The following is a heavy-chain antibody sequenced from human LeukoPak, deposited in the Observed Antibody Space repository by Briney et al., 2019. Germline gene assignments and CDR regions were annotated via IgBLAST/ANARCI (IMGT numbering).Heavy chain of an antibody. CDR3: AAPGGATPISYYYYYGMDV. CDR2: IVVGSGNT. V-gene: IGHV1-58*02. CDR1: GFTFTSSA. D-gene: IGHD1-26*01. Sequence: TSVKVSCKASGFTFTSSAMQWVRQARGQRLEWIGWIVVGSGNTNYAQKFQERVTITRDMSTSTAYMELSSLRSEDTAVYYCAAPGGATPISYYYYYGMDVWGQGTTVTVSS. J-gene: IGHJ6*02.